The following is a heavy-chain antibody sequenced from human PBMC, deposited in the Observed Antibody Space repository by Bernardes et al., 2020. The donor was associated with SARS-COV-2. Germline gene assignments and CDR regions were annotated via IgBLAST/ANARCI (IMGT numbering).Heavy chain of an antibody. D-gene: IGHD3-3*01. CDR2: FDPQYGDP. Sequence: ASVKVSCKVSGNSLTAASIYWVRQAPGKGLEWMGSFDPQYGDPIYAQKFQGRITMTEDTSTDTACMELSGLRSEDTAVYYCATDSISGIVIMAWVYWGQGTLVTVSS. J-gene: IGHJ4*02. CDR1: GNSLTAAS. V-gene: IGHV1-24*01. CDR3: ATDSISGIVIMAWVY.